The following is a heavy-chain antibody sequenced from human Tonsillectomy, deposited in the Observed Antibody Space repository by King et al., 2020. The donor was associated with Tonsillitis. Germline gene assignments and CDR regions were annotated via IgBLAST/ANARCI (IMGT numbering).Heavy chain of an antibody. J-gene: IGHJ4*02. CDR2: ISWNSYNI. CDR1: GFTFDDYA. Sequence: VQLVQSGGGLVQPGRSLRLSCAASGFTFDDYAMHWVRQAPGKGLEWGSGISWNSYNIGYADSVKGRFTISRDNAKNSLYLQMNSLRAEDTALYYCANDSSSGGKYYFDYWGQGTLVTVSS. CDR3: ANDSSSGGKYYFDY. V-gene: IGHV3-9*01. D-gene: IGHD6-19*01.